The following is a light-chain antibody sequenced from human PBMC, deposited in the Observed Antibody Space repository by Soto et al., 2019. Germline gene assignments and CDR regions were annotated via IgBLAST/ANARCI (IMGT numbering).Light chain of an antibody. CDR2: GAS. J-gene: IGKJ1*01. CDR3: QQYNNWPPWT. CDR1: QSVSNN. Sequence: GMTQSPAALSVSPGERATLSCRASQSVSNNYLAWYQQKPGQAPRLLIYGASTRATGIPARFSGSGSGTEFTLTISSLQSEDFAVYYCQQYNNWPPWTSGQGTKV. V-gene: IGKV3-15*01.